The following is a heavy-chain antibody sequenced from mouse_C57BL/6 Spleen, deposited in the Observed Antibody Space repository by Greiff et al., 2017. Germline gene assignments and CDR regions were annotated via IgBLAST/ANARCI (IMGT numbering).Heavy chain of an antibody. CDR3: ARPLYYYGCSSFDY. CDR1: GFTFSDYG. Sequence: EVQRVESGGGLVKPGGSLKLSCAASGFTFSDYGMHWVRQAPEKGLEWVAYISSGSSTIYYADTVKGRFTISRDNAKNTLFLQMTSLRSEDTAMYYCARPLYYYGCSSFDYWGQGTSLTVSS. J-gene: IGHJ2*02. V-gene: IGHV5-17*01. CDR2: ISSGSSTI. D-gene: IGHD1-1*01.